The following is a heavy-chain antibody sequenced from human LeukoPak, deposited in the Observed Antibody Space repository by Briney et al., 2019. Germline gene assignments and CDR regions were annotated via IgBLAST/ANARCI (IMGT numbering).Heavy chain of an antibody. CDR2: INPNSGGT. V-gene: IGHV1-2*02. CDR3: ARDRVGATPTNWFDP. CDR1: GYTFTGYY. Sequence: GASVKVSCKASGYTFTGYYMHWVRQAPGQGLEWMGWINPNSGGTNYAQKIQGRVTMTRDTSISTAYMELSRLRSDDTAVYYCARDRVGATPTNWFDPWGQGTLVTVSS. D-gene: IGHD1-26*01. J-gene: IGHJ5*02.